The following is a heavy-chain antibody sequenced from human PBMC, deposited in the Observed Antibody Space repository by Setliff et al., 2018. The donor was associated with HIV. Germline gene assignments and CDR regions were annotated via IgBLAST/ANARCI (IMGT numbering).Heavy chain of an antibody. CDR3: ARRTIWGDAFDI. V-gene: IGHV4-38-2*01. J-gene: IGHJ3*02. D-gene: IGHD3-16*01. CDR1: GYSLSSGFY. Sequence: SETLSLTCSVSGYSLSSGFYWGWIRQAPGKGLEWIANIYHSGNTYHNPSLKSRVTMSLDTSKNQVSLRLSSVTAADTAIYYCARRTIWGDAFDIWGQGAMVTVSS. CDR2: IYHSGNT.